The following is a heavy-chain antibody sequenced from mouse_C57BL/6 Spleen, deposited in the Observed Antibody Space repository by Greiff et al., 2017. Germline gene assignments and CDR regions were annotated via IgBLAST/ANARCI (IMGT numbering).Heavy chain of an antibody. J-gene: IGHJ1*03. CDR1: GYTFTEYT. Sequence: QVQLQQSGAELVKPGASVKLSCKASGYTFTEYTIHWVKQRSGQGLEWIGWFYSGSGSIKYTEKFKDKATLTADTSSSTAYMDLSRLTSEDSAVXFCARHEEEGFYYYGSGGYFAVWGTGTTVTVSA. V-gene: IGHV1-62-2*01. CDR2: FYSGSGSI. D-gene: IGHD1-1*01. CDR3: ARHEEEGFYYYGSGGYFAV.